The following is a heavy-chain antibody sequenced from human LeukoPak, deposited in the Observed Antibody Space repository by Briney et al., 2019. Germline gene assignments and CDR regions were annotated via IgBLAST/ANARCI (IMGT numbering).Heavy chain of an antibody. CDR1: GFSISIDYY. CDR2: IYHSGSA. V-gene: IGHV4-38-2*01. J-gene: IGHJ4*02. CDR3: ARLQIRRPFDY. Sequence: SETLSLTCAVSGFSISIDYYWGWIRQPPGKGLEWVGNIYHSGSAYYNPSLRSRVTMSVDISKNQFSLKLTSVTAADTAVYYCARLQIRRPFDYWGQGALVTVSS.